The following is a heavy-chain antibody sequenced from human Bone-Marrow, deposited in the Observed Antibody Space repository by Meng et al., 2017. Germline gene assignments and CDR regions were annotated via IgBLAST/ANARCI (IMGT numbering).Heavy chain of an antibody. J-gene: IGHJ3*02. CDR3: ARVDTAMVTFDYAFDI. D-gene: IGHD5-18*01. CDR2: INTNTGNP. V-gene: IGHV7-4-1*02. CDR1: GYSFTSYA. Sequence: ASVKVSCKASGYSFTSYAMNWVRQAPGQGLEWMGWINTNTGNPTYAQGFTGRFVFSLDTSVSTAYLQISSLKAEDTAVYYCARVDTAMVTFDYAFDIWGQGTLVTVSS.